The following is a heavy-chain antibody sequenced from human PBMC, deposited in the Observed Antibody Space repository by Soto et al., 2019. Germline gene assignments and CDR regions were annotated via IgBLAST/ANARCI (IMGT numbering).Heavy chain of an antibody. Sequence: QVQLVQSGAEVKKPGSSVKVSCKASEDTLSSYAISWVRQAPGQGLGWMGGIIPFSGTANYAQKFQGRVTITADKSTSTAYMELSSLRSEDTAVYYCVREGYYDSSGYYPGWFDPWGQGTLVTVSS. CDR2: IIPFSGTA. CDR3: VREGYYDSSGYYPGWFDP. CDR1: EDTLSSYA. D-gene: IGHD3-22*01. J-gene: IGHJ5*02. V-gene: IGHV1-69*06.